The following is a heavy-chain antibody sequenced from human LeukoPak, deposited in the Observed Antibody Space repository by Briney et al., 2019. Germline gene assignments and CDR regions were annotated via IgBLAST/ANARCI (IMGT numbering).Heavy chain of an antibody. V-gene: IGHV4-34*01. D-gene: IGHD4-17*01. CDR2: INHSGST. CDR3: ARVAYGDYVAFDY. J-gene: IGHJ4*02. CDR1: GGSFSGYY. Sequence: SETLSLTCAVYGGSFSGYYWSWIRQPPGKGLEWIGEINHSGSTNYNPSLKSRVTISVDRSKNQFSLKLSSVTAADTAVYYCARVAYGDYVAFDYWGQGTLVTVSS.